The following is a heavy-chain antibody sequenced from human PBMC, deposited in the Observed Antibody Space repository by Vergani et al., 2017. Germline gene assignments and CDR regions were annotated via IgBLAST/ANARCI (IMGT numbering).Heavy chain of an antibody. CDR1: GFTFSSCS. Sequence: EVQLVESGGGLVKPGGSLRLSCAASGFTFSSCSMNWVRQAPGKGLEWVSSISSSSSYIYYADSVKGRFTISRDNAKNSLYLQMNSLRAEDTAVYYCARDLPVVGPAALGGMDVWGQGTTVTVSS. J-gene: IGHJ6*02. CDR3: ARDLPVVGPAALGGMDV. D-gene: IGHD2-2*01. V-gene: IGHV3-21*01. CDR2: ISSSSSYI.